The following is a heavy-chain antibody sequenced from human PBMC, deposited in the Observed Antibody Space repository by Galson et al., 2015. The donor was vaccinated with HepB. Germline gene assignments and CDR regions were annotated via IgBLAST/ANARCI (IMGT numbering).Heavy chain of an antibody. CDR2: IIPIFGTA. CDR3: AREGEWPGRSYYYYGMDV. J-gene: IGHJ6*02. V-gene: IGHV1-69*13. Sequence: SVKVSCKASGGTFSSYAISWVRQAPGQGLEWMGGIIPIFGTANYAQKFQGRVTITADESTSTAYMELSCLRSEDTAMYYCAREGEWPGRSYYYYGMDVWGQGTTVTVSS. D-gene: IGHD3-16*01. CDR1: GGTFSSYA.